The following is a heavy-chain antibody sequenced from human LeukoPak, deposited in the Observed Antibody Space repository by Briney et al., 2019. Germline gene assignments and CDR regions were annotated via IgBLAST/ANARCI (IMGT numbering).Heavy chain of an antibody. Sequence: SGGSLRLSCAASGFTFSSYGMHWFRQAPGKGLEWVAFIRYDGSNKYYADSVKGRFTISRDNSKNTLYLQMNSLRAEDTAVYYCANTKWGYFDYWGQGTLVTVSS. CDR3: ANTKWGYFDY. D-gene: IGHD7-27*01. V-gene: IGHV3-30*02. CDR2: IRYDGSNK. J-gene: IGHJ4*02. CDR1: GFTFSSYG.